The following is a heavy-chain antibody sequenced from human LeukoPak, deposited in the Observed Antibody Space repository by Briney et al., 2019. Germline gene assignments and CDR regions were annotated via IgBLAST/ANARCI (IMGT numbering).Heavy chain of an antibody. D-gene: IGHD3-16*01. CDR3: ARDRPFTFGGVIGY. CDR2: IKQDGSEK. Sequence: GGSLRLSCAASVFTFSSYWMSWVRQAPGKGLEWVANIKQDGSEKYYVDSVKGRFTISRDNAKNSLYLQMNSLRAEDTAVYYCARDRPFTFGGVIGYWGQGTLVTVSS. CDR1: VFTFSSYW. J-gene: IGHJ4*02. V-gene: IGHV3-7*03.